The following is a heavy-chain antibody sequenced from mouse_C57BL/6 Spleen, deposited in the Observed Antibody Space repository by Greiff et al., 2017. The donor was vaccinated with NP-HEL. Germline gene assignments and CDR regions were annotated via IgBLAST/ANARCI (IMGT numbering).Heavy chain of an antibody. CDR2: ISSGGDYI. V-gene: IGHV5-9-1*02. J-gene: IGHJ1*03. Sequence: EVMLVESGEGLVKPGGSLKLSCAASGFTFSSYAMSWVRQTPEKRLEWVAYISSGGDYIYYADTVKGRFTISRDNARNTLYLQMSSLKSEDTAMYYCTRAGTGYWYFDVWGTGTTVTVSS. CDR1: GFTFSSYA. D-gene: IGHD3-3*01. CDR3: TRAGTGYWYFDV.